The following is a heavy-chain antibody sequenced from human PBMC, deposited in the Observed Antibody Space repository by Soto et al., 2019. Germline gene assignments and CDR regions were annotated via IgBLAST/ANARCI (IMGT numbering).Heavy chain of an antibody. Sequence: EVQLLESGGGLVQPGGSLRLSCAASGFTFSSFAMNWVRQAPGKGLEWVSAITGSGSSAYFADAVKGRFTISRDNSKKTLYLQMNRLRVEDSGVYFCAKATVTTSYFYGMDVRGQGTTVIVSS. J-gene: IGHJ6*02. V-gene: IGHV3-23*01. CDR1: GFTFSSFA. CDR3: AKATVTTSYFYGMDV. D-gene: IGHD4-4*01. CDR2: ITGSGSSA.